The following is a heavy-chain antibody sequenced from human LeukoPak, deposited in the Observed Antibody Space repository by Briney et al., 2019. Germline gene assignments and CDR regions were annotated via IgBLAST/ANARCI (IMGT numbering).Heavy chain of an antibody. CDR1: GGSISSYY. Sequence: SETLSLTCTVSGGSISSYYWSWIRQPPGKGLEWIGYIYYSGSTNYNPSLKSRVTISVDTSKNQFPLKLSSVTAADTAVYYCASGMVIAPFDYWGQGTLVTVSS. J-gene: IGHJ4*02. D-gene: IGHD2-21*01. CDR3: ASGMVIAPFDY. V-gene: IGHV4-59*01. CDR2: IYYSGST.